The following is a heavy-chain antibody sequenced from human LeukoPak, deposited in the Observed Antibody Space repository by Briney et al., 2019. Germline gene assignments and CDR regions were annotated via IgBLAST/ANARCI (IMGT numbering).Heavy chain of an antibody. CDR1: GFTFSSYA. CDR3: AKSTFGSYYYYYGMDV. D-gene: IGHD3-10*01. J-gene: IGHJ6*02. CDR2: ISGSGGST. Sequence: PGGSLRLSCAASGFTFSSYAMSWVRQAPGKGLEWVSAISGSGGSTYYADSVKGRFTISRDNSKNTLYPQMNSLRAEGTAVYYCAKSTFGSYYYYYGMDVWGQGTTVTVSS. V-gene: IGHV3-23*01.